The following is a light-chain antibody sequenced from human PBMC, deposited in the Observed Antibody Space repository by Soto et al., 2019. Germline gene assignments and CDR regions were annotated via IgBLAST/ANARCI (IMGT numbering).Light chain of an antibody. CDR1: QSVGSS. V-gene: IGKV3-15*01. CDR2: SAS. CDR3: QQYNNWPPWT. J-gene: IGKJ1*01. Sequence: EIVLTPSPATLSLSPVERATLSCRASQSVGSSLAWYQQRPGQAPRLLIHSASSRATGIPARFSGSGSGTELTLTISSLQSEDFAVYYCQQYNNWPPWTFGQGTKVDIK.